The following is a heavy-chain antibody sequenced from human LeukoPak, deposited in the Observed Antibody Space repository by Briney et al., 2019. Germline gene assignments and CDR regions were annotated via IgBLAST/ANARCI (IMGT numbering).Heavy chain of an antibody. CDR3: AKDSAMGY. J-gene: IGHJ4*02. CDR1: GFTFSSYG. V-gene: IGHV3-30*18. CDR2: ISYDGSNK. Sequence: GGSLRLSCAASGFTFSSYGMHWVRQAPGKGLEWVAVISYDGSNKYYADSVKGRFTISRDNSKNTLYLQMNSLRAEDTAVYYCAKDSAMGYWGQGTLVTVSS. D-gene: IGHD5-24*01.